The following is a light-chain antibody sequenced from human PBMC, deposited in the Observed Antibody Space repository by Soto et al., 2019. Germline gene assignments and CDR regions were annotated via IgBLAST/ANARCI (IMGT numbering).Light chain of an antibody. J-gene: IGLJ2*01. CDR3: CSYAGSNTHVV. V-gene: IGLV2-11*01. Sequence: QSALTQPRSVSGSPGQSVTISCTGTSSDVGAYNCVSWYQQHPGKAPRLMIYDVTKRPSGVPDRFSGSKSGSTASLTISGLQAEDESDYYCCSYAGSNTHVVFGGGTKLTFL. CDR1: SSDVGAYNC. CDR2: DVT.